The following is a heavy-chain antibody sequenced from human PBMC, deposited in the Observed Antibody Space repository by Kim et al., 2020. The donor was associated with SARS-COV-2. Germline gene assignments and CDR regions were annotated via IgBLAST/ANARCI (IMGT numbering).Heavy chain of an antibody. CDR3: AKVPSTVVTPAFDY. J-gene: IGHJ4*02. CDR1: GFTFRTSA. Sequence: GGSLRLSCVASGFTFRTSAMYWVRQAPGEGLGWISAIDAGGSNTYYADSVRGRFTISRDNPKNTLYLQMSSLTADDTAVYYCAKVPSTVVTPAFDYWGQGTLVTVSS. V-gene: IGHV3-23*01. CDR2: IDAGGSNT. D-gene: IGHD4-17*01.